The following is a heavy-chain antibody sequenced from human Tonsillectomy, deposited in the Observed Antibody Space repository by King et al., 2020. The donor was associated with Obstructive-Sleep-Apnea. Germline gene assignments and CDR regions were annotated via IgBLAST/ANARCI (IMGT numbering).Heavy chain of an antibody. CDR3: GCGGVIARFGCDY. Sequence: VQLQESGPGLVKPSETLSLTCTVSGYSISSGYSWGWIRQPPGKGLEWIGSIYHSGSTYYNPSLKRQVTISVDTSKNQFSLKLSSVTAADTAVYYCGCGGVIARFGCDYWGQGTLVTVAS. J-gene: IGHJ4*02. CDR2: IYHSGST. V-gene: IGHV4-38-2*02. D-gene: IGHD3-16*02. CDR1: GYSISSGYS.